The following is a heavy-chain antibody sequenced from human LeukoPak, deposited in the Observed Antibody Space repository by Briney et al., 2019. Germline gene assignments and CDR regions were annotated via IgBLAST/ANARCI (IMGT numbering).Heavy chain of an antibody. D-gene: IGHD6-19*01. Sequence: GGSLRLSCAASGFTFSDYYMSWIRQAPGKGLEWVSYIGSSGSTIYYADSVKGRFTISRDNAKNSLYLQMNSLRAEDTAVYYCARDSGGWYPPWFDPWGQGTLVTVSS. CDR2: IGSSGSTI. CDR3: ARDSGGWYPPWFDP. CDR1: GFTFSDYY. J-gene: IGHJ5*02. V-gene: IGHV3-11*01.